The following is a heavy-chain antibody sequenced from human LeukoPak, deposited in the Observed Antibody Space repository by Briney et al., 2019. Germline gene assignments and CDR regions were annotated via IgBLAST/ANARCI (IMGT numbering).Heavy chain of an antibody. J-gene: IGHJ3*02. CDR2: IWADGTHD. V-gene: IGHV3-33*01. Sequence: GRSLRLSCAGSGFTFSSYGMHWVRQAPGKGLEWVAVIWADGTHDDYIDSVRGRFTISRDNSKNTLYLQMNSLRADDTAVYYCAINHYGSNSDIFDIWGQGTMVTVSS. CDR3: AINHYGSNSDIFDI. D-gene: IGHD3-10*01. CDR1: GFTFSSYG.